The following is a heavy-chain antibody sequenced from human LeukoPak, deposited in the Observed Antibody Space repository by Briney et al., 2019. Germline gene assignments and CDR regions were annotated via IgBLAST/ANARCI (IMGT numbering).Heavy chain of an antibody. CDR1: GFTFSSYS. V-gene: IGHV3-48*04. J-gene: IGHJ6*02. CDR3: ARLKEYSSGWYYYYGMDV. CDR2: ISSSGSTI. D-gene: IGHD6-19*01. Sequence: PGGSLRLSCAASGFTFSSYSMNWARQAPGKGLEWVSYISSSGSTIYYADSVKGRFTISRDNAKNSLYLQMNSLRAEDTAVYYCARLKEYSSGWYYYYGMDVWGQGTTVTVSS.